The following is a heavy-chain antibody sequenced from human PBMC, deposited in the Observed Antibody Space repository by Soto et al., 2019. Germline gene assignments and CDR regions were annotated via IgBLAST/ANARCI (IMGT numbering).Heavy chain of an antibody. J-gene: IGHJ4*02. D-gene: IGHD2-15*01. CDR2: IYYNGNT. CDR3: ARAIYCSAGFCSAYYFDY. Sequence: PSKTLSLTCTVAGGSISSGGYWSWIRQHPGKGLEWIGHIYYNGNTNYHPSLKSRVTMSLDTSKNQFSLKLSSVTAADTAVYFCARAIYCSAGFCSAYYFDYWGQGTLVTASS. CDR1: GGSISSGGY. V-gene: IGHV4-31*03.